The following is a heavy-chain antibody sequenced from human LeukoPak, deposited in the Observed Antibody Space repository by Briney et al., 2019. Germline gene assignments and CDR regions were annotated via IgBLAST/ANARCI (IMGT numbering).Heavy chain of an antibody. V-gene: IGHV4-39*07. Sequence: SETLSLTCTVSGGSISSSSYYWGWIRQPPGKGLEWIGSIYYSGSTYYNPSLKSRVTISVDTSKNQFSLKLSSVTAADTAVYYCAREQFRYYGSGSEIGYWGQGTLVTVSS. D-gene: IGHD3-10*01. CDR3: AREQFRYYGSGSEIGY. J-gene: IGHJ4*02. CDR1: GGSISSSSYY. CDR2: IYYSGST.